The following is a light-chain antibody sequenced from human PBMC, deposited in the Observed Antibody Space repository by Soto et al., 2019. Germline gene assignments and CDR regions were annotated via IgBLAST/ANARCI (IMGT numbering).Light chain of an antibody. J-gene: IGKJ5*01. CDR2: GAS. CDR3: QQSSNWPPLT. CDR1: QSVSSN. V-gene: IGKV3D-15*01. Sequence: EIVMTQSPATLSVSPGERATLSCRASQSVSSNLAWYQQKPGQALRLLIYGASTRATGIPARFSGSGSGTEFTLTISSLEPEDFAVYYCQQSSNWPPLTFGQGTRLDIK.